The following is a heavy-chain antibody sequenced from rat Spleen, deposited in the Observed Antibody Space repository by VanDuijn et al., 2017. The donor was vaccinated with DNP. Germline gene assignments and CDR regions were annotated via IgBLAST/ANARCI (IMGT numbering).Heavy chain of an antibody. Sequence: EVQLVESGGGLVQPGRSMKLSCAVSGFTFSNYGMAWVRQAPKKGLEWVAYISYDGGSTYYRDSVKGRFTISRDNAKSTLYLQMDSLRSEDTATYYCTTDRPYYYSRYVMDAWGQGASVTVSS. CDR2: ISYDGGST. CDR3: TTDRPYYYSRYVMDA. J-gene: IGHJ4*01. CDR1: GFTFSNYG. D-gene: IGHD1-1*01. V-gene: IGHV5-20*01.